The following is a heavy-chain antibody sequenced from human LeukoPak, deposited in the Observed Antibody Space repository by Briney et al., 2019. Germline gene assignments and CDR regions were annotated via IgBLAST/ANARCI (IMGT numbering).Heavy chain of an antibody. J-gene: IGHJ6*02. CDR2: IWYDGSNK. CDR3: ARGLAAAAWGYYYYYGMDV. Sequence: PGGSLRLSCAASGFTFSSYGMHWVRPAPGKGVEWGAVIWYDGSNKYYAESVKGRFTISRDNSPKTLYLQMNSLRAEDTAVYYCARGLAAAAWGYYYYYGMDVWGQGTTVTVSS. V-gene: IGHV3-33*01. CDR1: GFTFSSYG. D-gene: IGHD6-13*01.